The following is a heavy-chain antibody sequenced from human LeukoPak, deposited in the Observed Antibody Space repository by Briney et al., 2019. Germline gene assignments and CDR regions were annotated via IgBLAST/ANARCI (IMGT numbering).Heavy chain of an antibody. CDR2: INWIGSGT. V-gene: IGHV3-20*04. Sequence: GGSLRLSCAASGFTFDDYGMSWVRQAPGKGLEWVSCINWIGSGTGYSDSVKGRFTISRDNAKNSLYLQMNSLRAEDTALYYCARVARGYSYGYEADYWGQGTLVTVSS. D-gene: IGHD5-18*01. CDR1: GFTFDDYG. CDR3: ARVARGYSYGYEADY. J-gene: IGHJ4*02.